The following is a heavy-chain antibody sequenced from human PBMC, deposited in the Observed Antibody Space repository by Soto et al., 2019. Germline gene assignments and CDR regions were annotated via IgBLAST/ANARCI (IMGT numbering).Heavy chain of an antibody. CDR3: ARAHIVVVPAAHGGWFDP. V-gene: IGHV4-34*01. J-gene: IGHJ5*02. CDR1: GGSFSGYY. D-gene: IGHD2-2*01. Sequence: SETLSLTCAVYGGSFSGYYWTWIRQPPGKGLEWIGEIHPSGSTNYNPSLKSRVTISADTSKNQFSLKLTSVTAADTAVYYCARAHIVVVPAAHGGWFDPWGQGTLVTVSS. CDR2: IHPSGST.